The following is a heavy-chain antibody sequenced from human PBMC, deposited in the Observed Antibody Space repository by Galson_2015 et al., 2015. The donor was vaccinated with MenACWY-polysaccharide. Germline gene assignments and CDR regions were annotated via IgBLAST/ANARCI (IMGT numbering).Heavy chain of an antibody. V-gene: IGHV4-31*11. D-gene: IGHD2-15*01. CDR1: VDSITSVGYL. CDR3: VRGGRTVSNRNCFDP. J-gene: IGHJ5*02. Sequence: SLSLTCGVSVDSITSVGYLWRWLRHHPGAGLEWIASISYDGGTYYNPCLKSRVTISVDTPKNQFSLKLNSVTAADTAVDYCVRGGRTVSNRNCFDPWGQGTLATVSS. CDR2: ISYDGGT.